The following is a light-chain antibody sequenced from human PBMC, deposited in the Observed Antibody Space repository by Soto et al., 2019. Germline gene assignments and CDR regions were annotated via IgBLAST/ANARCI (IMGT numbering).Light chain of an antibody. J-gene: IGKJ1*01. CDR2: AAS. Sequence: AIRMTQSPSSLSASTGDRVTITCRASQGISSYLAWYQQKPGKAPKLLIYAASTLQSGVPSRFSGSGSGTDFTLTISCLQSEDFATYYCQQYYXYPRTFGQGTKV. V-gene: IGKV1-8*01. CDR1: QGISSY. CDR3: QQYYXYPRT.